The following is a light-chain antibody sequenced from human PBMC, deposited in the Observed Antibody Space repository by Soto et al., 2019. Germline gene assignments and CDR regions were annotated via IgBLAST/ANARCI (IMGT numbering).Light chain of an antibody. J-gene: IGKJ1*01. CDR3: QRYNSALQT. CDR1: QGIRIY. CDR2: AAS. V-gene: IGKV1-27*01. Sequence: DIQMTQSPSSLSASVGDRVTITCRASQGIRIYLAWYQQKPGKVPKLLIYAASTLQSGVPSRFSGSGYGTDFTLTISSLQPEDVATYYCQRYNSALQTFGQGTKVDIK.